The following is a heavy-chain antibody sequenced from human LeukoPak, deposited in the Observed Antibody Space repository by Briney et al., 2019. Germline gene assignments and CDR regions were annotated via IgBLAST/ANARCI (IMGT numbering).Heavy chain of an antibody. V-gene: IGHV5-51*01. D-gene: IGHD3-10*01. CDR3: VRQSLGEFKH. CDR1: GYSFYTYW. Sequence: GESLKISCKGSGYSFYTYWIAWVRQMPGKGLEWMGIIYPDDSDTRYSPSFQGQVTISAAKSIDTAYLQWRSLKASDTGMYYCVRQSLGEFKHWGQGTLVTVSS. CDR2: IYPDDSDT. J-gene: IGHJ1*01.